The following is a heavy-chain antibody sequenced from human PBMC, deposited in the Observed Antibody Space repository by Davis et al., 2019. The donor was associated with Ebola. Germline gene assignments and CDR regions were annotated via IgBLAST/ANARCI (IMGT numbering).Heavy chain of an antibody. CDR3: ARVAYYYDSSGYHTGAFDI. CDR2: IYYSGNT. D-gene: IGHD3-22*01. V-gene: IGHV4-59*01. CDR1: GGSISSYY. Sequence: SETLSLTCTVSGGSISSYYWSWIRQPPGKGLEWIGYIYYSGNTNYNPSLKRRLTISVDTSKNQFSLKLSSVTAADTAVYYCARVAYYYDSSGYHTGAFDIWGQGTMVTVSS. J-gene: IGHJ3*02.